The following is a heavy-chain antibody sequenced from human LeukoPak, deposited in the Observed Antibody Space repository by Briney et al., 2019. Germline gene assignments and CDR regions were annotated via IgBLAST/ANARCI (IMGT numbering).Heavy chain of an antibody. D-gene: IGHD2-2*02. J-gene: IGHJ6*03. V-gene: IGHV1-2*02. CDR2: INPNSGGT. CDR3: ARGGPLGYCSSTSCYTGYYYYMDV. CDR1: GYTFTGYY. Sequence: ASVKVSCKASGYTFTGYYMHRVRQAPGQGLEWMGWINPNSGGTNYAQKFQGRVTMTRDTSISTAYMELSRPRSDDTAVYYCARGGPLGYCSSTSCYTGYYYYMDVWGKRTTVTVSS.